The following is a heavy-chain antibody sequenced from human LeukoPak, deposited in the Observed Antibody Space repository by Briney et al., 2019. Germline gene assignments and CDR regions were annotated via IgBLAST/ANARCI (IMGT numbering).Heavy chain of an antibody. CDR1: GFSFSTWS. J-gene: IGHJ4*02. CDR3: ARENHGSFDY. Sequence: PGGSLRLSCAASGFSFSTWSVNRVRQAPGKGLEWVSSISSSSRYIYYADSVKGRFTISRDNAKNSLSLQMNSLRAEDTAVYYCARENHGSFDYWGQGTLVTVSS. D-gene: IGHD1-14*01. CDR2: ISSSSRYI. V-gene: IGHV3-21*01.